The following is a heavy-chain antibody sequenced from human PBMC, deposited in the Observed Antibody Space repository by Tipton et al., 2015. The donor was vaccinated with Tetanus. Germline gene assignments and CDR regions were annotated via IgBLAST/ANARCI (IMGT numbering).Heavy chain of an antibody. CDR2: IYPSDGST. CDR3: ARDREAFDY. CDR1: GYTFTQYY. D-gene: IGHD1-26*01. Sequence: QVQLVQSGAEVKKPGASVKLSCKTSGYTFTQYYLHWVRQAPGQGLEWMGMIYPSDGSTSYAEKLQGRVTMTRDTPTSTVYMEMSSLRSEDTAVYYCARDREAFDYWGQGTKFTVSS. V-gene: IGHV1-46*04. J-gene: IGHJ3*01.